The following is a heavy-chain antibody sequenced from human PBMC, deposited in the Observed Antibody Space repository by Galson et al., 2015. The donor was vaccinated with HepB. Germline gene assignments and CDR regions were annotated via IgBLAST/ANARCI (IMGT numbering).Heavy chain of an antibody. J-gene: IGHJ5*02. V-gene: IGHV4-59*01. CDR2: IYYSERT. Sequence: ETLSLTCTVSGGSISSYYWSWIRQPPGKGLEWIGYIYYSERTNYNPSLKSRVTISVDTSKNQFSLRLSSVTAADTAVYYCARAGGNFFPNWFDPWGQGTLVTVSS. CDR3: ARAGGNFFPNWFDP. D-gene: IGHD4-23*01. CDR1: GGSISSYY.